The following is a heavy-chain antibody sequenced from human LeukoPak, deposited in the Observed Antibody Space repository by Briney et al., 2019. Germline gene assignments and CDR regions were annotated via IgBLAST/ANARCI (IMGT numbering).Heavy chain of an antibody. Sequence: SETLSLTCTVSGGSISSSSYYWGWIRQPPGKGLEWIGSIYYSGSTYYNPSLKSRVTISVDTSKDQFSLKLSSVTAADTAVYYCARGELRFLEWLPESNWFDPWGQGTLVTVSS. CDR3: ARGELRFLEWLPESNWFDP. V-gene: IGHV4-39*07. D-gene: IGHD3-3*01. CDR2: IYYSGST. CDR1: GGSISSSSYY. J-gene: IGHJ5*02.